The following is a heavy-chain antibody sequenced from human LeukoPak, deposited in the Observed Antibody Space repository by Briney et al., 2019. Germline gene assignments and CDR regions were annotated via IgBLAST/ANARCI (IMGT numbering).Heavy chain of an antibody. CDR2: INRSGST. CDR3: ARGRVYDSSGYYSPFDY. CDR1: GGSFSGYY. Sequence: SETLSLTCAVYGGSFSGYYWSWIRQPPGKGLEWIGEINRSGSTNYNPSLKSRVTISVDTSKNQFSLKLSSVTAADTAVYYCARGRVYDSSGYYSPFDYWGQGTLVTVSS. V-gene: IGHV4-34*01. D-gene: IGHD3-22*01. J-gene: IGHJ4*02.